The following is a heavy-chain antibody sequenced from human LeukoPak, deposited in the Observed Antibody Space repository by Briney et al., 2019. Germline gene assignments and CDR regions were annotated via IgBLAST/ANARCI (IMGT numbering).Heavy chain of an antibody. CDR1: RFTFSSYA. V-gene: IGHV3-23*01. Sequence: GGSLRLSCLASRFTFSSYAMSWIRQAPGKGLEWVSAISLSGGSTYYTNSVRGRFSISRDNSKNTVYLQMNSLRAEDTAVYYCVKDKHWEQQLTYWGQRTLVTVSS. CDR3: VKDKHWEQQLTY. J-gene: IGHJ4*02. D-gene: IGHD6-13*01. CDR2: ISLSGGST.